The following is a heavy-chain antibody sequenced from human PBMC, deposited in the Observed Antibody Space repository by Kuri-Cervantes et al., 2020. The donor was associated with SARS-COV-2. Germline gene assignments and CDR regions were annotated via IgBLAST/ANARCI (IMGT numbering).Heavy chain of an antibody. V-gene: IGHV3-74*01. CDR1: GFTFSSYW. Sequence: GESLKISCAASGFTFSSYWMHWVRQAPGKGLVWVSRINSDGSSTSYADSVKGRFTISRDNSKNTLYLQMNSLRAEDTAVYYCATIAIVVVFNNWFDPWGQGTLVTVSS. CDR3: ATIAIVVVFNNWFDP. D-gene: IGHD2-2*01. J-gene: IGHJ5*02. CDR2: INSDGSST.